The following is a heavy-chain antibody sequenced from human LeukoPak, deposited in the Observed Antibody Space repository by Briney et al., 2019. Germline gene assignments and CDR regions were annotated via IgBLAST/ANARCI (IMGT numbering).Heavy chain of an antibody. D-gene: IGHD3-22*01. CDR2: IDSDGSTT. CDR1: GFTFSSYW. V-gene: IGHV3-74*01. J-gene: IGHJ4*02. CDR3: ARSVYDSGGYYRVLDY. Sequence: GGSLRLSCAASGFTFSSYWMHWVRQAPGKGLVWVSRIDSDGSTTSYADSVKGRFTISRDNAKNTLYLRMNSLRAEDTAVYYCARSVYDSGGYYRVLDYWGQGTLVTVSS.